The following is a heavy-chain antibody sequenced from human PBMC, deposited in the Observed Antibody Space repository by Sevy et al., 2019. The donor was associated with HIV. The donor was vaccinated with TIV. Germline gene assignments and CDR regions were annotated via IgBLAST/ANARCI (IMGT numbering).Heavy chain of an antibody. V-gene: IGHV3-30-3*01. Sequence: VGSLRLSCAASGFTFSSYAMHWVRQAPGKGLEWVAVISYDGSNKYYADSVKGRFTISRDNSKNTLYLQMNSLRAEDTAVYYCARDLMTTVTPGIDYWGQGTLVTVSS. J-gene: IGHJ4*02. D-gene: IGHD4-4*01. CDR2: ISYDGSNK. CDR3: ARDLMTTVTPGIDY. CDR1: GFTFSSYA.